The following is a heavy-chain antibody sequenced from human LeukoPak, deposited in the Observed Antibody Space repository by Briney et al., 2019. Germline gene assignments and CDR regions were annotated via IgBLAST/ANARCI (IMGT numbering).Heavy chain of an antibody. CDR3: ARGPAFGEPRFDT. CDR1: GGSISHSNSY. J-gene: IGHJ5*02. V-gene: IGHV4-39*01. D-gene: IGHD3-10*01. CDR2: VYHSGTT. Sequence: PSETLSLTCSVSGGSISHSNSYWGWIRQPPGKGLEWVGSVYHSGTTYSNPSLKSRVTTSADTSKNLFSLKLSSMTAADTAVYFCARGPAFGEPRFDTWGQGTQVTVSS.